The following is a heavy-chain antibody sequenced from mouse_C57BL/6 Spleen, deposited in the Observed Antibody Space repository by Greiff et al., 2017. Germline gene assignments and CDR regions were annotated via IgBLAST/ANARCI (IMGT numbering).Heavy chain of an antibody. Sequence: QVQLQQPGAELVKPGASVKLSCKASGYTFTSYWMHWVKQRPGQGLEWIGMIHPNSGSTNYNEKFKSKATLTVDKSSSTAYMQLSSLTAEDSAVCDCVYGSSRAWFAYWGQGTLVTVSA. CDR2: IHPNSGST. CDR1: GYTFTSYW. V-gene: IGHV1-64*01. CDR3: VYGSSRAWFAY. D-gene: IGHD1-1*01. J-gene: IGHJ3*01.